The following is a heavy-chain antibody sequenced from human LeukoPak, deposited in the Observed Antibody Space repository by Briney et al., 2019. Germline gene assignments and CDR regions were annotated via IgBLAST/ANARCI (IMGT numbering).Heavy chain of an antibody. J-gene: IGHJ4*02. D-gene: IGHD5-18*01. Sequence: GGSLRLSCAASGFTFTNYWMSWVRQAAGKGPEWVANIKQDGSEEHYADSVKGRFTNSRDNGKNSLHLQMNSLRAEDTAVYYCARWAGVTDYWGQGTLVTVSS. CDR1: GFTFTNYW. CDR2: IKQDGSEE. V-gene: IGHV3-7*01. CDR3: ARWAGVTDY.